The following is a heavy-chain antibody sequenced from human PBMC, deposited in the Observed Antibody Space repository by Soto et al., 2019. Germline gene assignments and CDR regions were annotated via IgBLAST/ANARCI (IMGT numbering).Heavy chain of an antibody. D-gene: IGHD3-22*01. Sequence: PGGSLRLSCAASGFTFSSYGMHWVRQAPGKGLEWVAVISYDGSNKYYADSVKGRFTISRDNSKNTLYLQMNSLRAEDTAVYYCAKDLLRYYDSSGYFYGMDVWGQGTTVTVSS. CDR2: ISYDGSNK. CDR3: AKDLLRYYDSSGYFYGMDV. V-gene: IGHV3-30*18. CDR1: GFTFSSYG. J-gene: IGHJ6*02.